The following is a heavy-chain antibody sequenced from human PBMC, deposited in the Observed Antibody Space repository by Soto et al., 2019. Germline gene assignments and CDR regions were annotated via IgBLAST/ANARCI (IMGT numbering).Heavy chain of an antibody. Sequence: QVQLQESGPGLVKPSETLSLTCTVSGGSIRSYYWSWIRQPPGKGLEWIGDIYYSGSTNYNPSLKSRVTIPEDTSKNQFSLKLRSVPAADTAVYYCARRYGGNLDYWGQGTLVTVAS. J-gene: IGHJ4*02. CDR1: GGSIRSYY. CDR3: ARRYGGNLDY. D-gene: IGHD2-15*01. CDR2: IYYSGST. V-gene: IGHV4-59*08.